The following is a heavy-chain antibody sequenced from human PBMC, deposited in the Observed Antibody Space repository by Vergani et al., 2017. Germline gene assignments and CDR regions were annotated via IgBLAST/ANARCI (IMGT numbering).Heavy chain of an antibody. CDR3: ARHVDTAMEYNWFDP. J-gene: IGHJ5*02. CDR2: IGTAGDT. V-gene: IGHV3-13*04. CDR1: GFTFSSYD. D-gene: IGHD5-18*01. Sequence: VQLVESGGGVVQPGRSLRLSCAASGFTFSSYDMHWVRQATGKGLEWVSAIGTAGDTYYPGSVKGRFTISRDNSKNTLYLQMNSLRAEDTAVYYCARHVDTAMEYNWFDPWGQGTLVTVSS.